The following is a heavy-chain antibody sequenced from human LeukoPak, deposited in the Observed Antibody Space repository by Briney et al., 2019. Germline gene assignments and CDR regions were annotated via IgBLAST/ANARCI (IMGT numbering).Heavy chain of an antibody. V-gene: IGHV3-7*05. D-gene: IGHD6-13*01. J-gene: IGHJ6*02. Sequence: GGSLRLSCAASGFTFSNYWITWVRQAPGKGLEWVANIKQGGSEKHYVDSVKGRFTISRDAARKSLYLQMNSLRIEDTAVYYCAREGQQSYGMDVWGQGTTVTVSS. CDR3: AREGQQSYGMDV. CDR2: IKQGGSEK. CDR1: GFTFSNYW.